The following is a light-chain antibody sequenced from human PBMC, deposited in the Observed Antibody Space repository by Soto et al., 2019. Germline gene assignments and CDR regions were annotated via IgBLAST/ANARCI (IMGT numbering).Light chain of an antibody. Sequence: DIVLTQSPATLSLSPGERATLSCRASQSVSIYLAWYQQKPGQAPRLLIYGASTRATGIPARFSGSGSGTEFTLTISSLQSEDFAVFFCQQYGTSEIIFGQGTRLEIK. V-gene: IGKV3-15*01. J-gene: IGKJ5*01. CDR2: GAS. CDR1: QSVSIY. CDR3: QQYGTSEII.